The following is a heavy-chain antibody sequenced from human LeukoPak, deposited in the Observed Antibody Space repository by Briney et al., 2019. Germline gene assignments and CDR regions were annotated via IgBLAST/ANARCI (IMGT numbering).Heavy chain of an antibody. Sequence: SETLSLTCAVSGGSISSGGYSWSWIRQPPGKGLEWIGYIYHSGSTYYNPSLKSRVTISVDRSKNQFSLKLSSVTAADTAVYYCARVPPATPESLAFDIWGQGTMVTVSS. D-gene: IGHD6-25*01. CDR1: GGSISSGGYS. CDR2: IYHSGST. J-gene: IGHJ3*02. CDR3: ARVPPATPESLAFDI. V-gene: IGHV4-30-2*01.